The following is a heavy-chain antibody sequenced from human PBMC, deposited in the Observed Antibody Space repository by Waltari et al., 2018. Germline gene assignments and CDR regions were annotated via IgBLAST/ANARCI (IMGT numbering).Heavy chain of an antibody. CDR2: IYYTGST. CDR3: ARQFWNGYFDRFDF. Sequence: QLHLQESGPGLVRPSETLSLTCTVSGDSFRSGTYSRGWVRQPPGKGLEWIATIYYTGSTYYNPSLKSRVTMSVDSSKNHFSLKLSSVTAADTAVYYCARQFWNGYFDRFDFWGQGTLVTVSS. V-gene: IGHV4-39*07. CDR1: GDSFRSGTYS. J-gene: IGHJ4*02. D-gene: IGHD3-3*01.